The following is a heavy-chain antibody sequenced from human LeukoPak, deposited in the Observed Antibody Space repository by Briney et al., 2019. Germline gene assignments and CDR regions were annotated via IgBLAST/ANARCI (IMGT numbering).Heavy chain of an antibody. CDR1: GYSISSGYY. Sequence: PSETLSLTCTVSGYSISSGYYWGWIRQPPGKGLEWIGSIYHSGSTYYNPSLKSRVTISVDTSKNQFSLKLSSVTAADTAVYYCARDQSSSWPNHDAFDIWGQGTMVTVSS. D-gene: IGHD6-13*01. J-gene: IGHJ3*02. V-gene: IGHV4-38-2*02. CDR2: IYHSGST. CDR3: ARDQSSSWPNHDAFDI.